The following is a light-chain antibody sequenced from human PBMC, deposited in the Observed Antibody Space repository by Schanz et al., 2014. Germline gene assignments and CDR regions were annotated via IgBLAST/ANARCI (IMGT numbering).Light chain of an antibody. CDR1: NSDVGGYNH. CDR3: SSYTSSSTYV. J-gene: IGLJ1*01. CDR2: DVN. V-gene: IGLV2-14*01. Sequence: QSALTQPASVSGSPGQSITISCTGTNSDVGGYNHVSWYQQYPGKAPKLMIYDVNNRPSGVSNRFSGSKSGNTASLTISGLQAEDEADYYCSSYTSSSTYVFGTGTKLTVL.